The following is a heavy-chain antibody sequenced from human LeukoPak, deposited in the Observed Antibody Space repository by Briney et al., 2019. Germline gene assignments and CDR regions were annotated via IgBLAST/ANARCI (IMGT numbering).Heavy chain of an antibody. CDR2: FYYSGST. CDR3: ARHRRGRWLQLDARFDY. J-gene: IGHJ4*02. Sequence: SETLSLTCTVSGGSISSRNYYWGWIRQPPGKGLEWIGSFYYSGSTYYNPSLKSRVTISVDTSKNQFSLKLSSVTAADTAVYYCARHRRGRWLQLDARFDYWGQGTLVTVSS. D-gene: IGHD5-24*01. V-gene: IGHV4-39*01. CDR1: GGSISSRNYY.